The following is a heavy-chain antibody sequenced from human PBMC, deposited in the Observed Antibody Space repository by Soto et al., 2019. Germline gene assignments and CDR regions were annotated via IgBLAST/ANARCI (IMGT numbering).Heavy chain of an antibody. Sequence: GASVKVSCKASGYTFTSYGISWVRQAPGQGPEWMGWISAYNGNTNYAQKLQGRVTMTTDTSTSTAYMELRSLRSDDTAVYYCARGFSSGWYESAEYFQHWGQGTLVTVSS. D-gene: IGHD6-19*01. V-gene: IGHV1-18*01. J-gene: IGHJ1*01. CDR3: ARGFSSGWYESAEYFQH. CDR1: GYTFTSYG. CDR2: ISAYNGNT.